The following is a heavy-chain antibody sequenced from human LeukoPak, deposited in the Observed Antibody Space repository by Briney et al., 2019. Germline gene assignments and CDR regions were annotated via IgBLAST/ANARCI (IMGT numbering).Heavy chain of an antibody. V-gene: IGHV4-34*01. CDR1: GGSFSGYY. J-gene: IGHJ4*02. Sequence: SETLSLTCAVYGGSFSGYYWSWIRQPPGKGLEWVWEINHSGSTNYNPYLKSRVTISVDTSKNQFSLKLSSVTAADTAVYYCARIPGGDYVGFDYWGQGTLVTVSS. CDR2: INHSGST. D-gene: IGHD4-17*01. CDR3: ARIPGGDYVGFDY.